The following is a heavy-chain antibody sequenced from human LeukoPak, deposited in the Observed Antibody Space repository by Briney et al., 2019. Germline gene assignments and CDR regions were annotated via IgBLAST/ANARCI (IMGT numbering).Heavy chain of an antibody. Sequence: ASVKVSSKASGYTFTSYAMHWVRQAPGQRLEWMGWINAGNGNTKYSQKFQGRVTVTRVTSASTAYMELSSLRSEDTAVYYCARDGITMVRGVIRGISYNWFDPWGQGTLVTVSS. J-gene: IGHJ5*02. CDR3: ARDGITMVRGVIRGISYNWFDP. D-gene: IGHD3-10*01. CDR2: INAGNGNT. V-gene: IGHV1-3*01. CDR1: GYTFTSYA.